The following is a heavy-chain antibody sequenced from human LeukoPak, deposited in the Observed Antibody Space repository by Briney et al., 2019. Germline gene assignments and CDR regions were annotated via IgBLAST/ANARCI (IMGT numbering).Heavy chain of an antibody. CDR1: GGSISSYY. CDR3: ARGPDSSGYYIKY. D-gene: IGHD3-22*01. V-gene: IGHV4-4*07. J-gene: IGHJ4*02. Sequence: SETLSLTCTVSGGSISSYYWSWIRQPAGKGLEWIGRIYTTGSTYYNPSLKSRVTISVDTSKNQFSLKLSSVTAADTAVYYCARGPDSSGYYIKYWGQATLVTVSS. CDR2: IYTTGST.